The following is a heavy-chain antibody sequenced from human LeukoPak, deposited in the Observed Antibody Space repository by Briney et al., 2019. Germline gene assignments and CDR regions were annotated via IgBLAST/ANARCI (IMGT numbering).Heavy chain of an antibody. CDR2: IYYSGST. D-gene: IGHD3-22*01. Sequence: PSETLSLTCTVSGGSISSYYWSWIRQPPGKGPEWIGYIYYSGSTNYNPSLKSRVTISVDTSKNQFSLKLSSVTAADTAVYYCARGDYDSSGYYLGPLFDYWGQGTLVTVSS. CDR1: GGSISSYY. J-gene: IGHJ4*02. CDR3: ARGDYDSSGYYLGPLFDY. V-gene: IGHV4-59*01.